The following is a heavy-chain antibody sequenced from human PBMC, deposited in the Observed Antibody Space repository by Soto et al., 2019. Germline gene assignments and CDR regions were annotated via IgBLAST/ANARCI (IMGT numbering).Heavy chain of an antibody. CDR2: TRYAGST. CDR3: ARQIGFGRWCFDL. CDR1: GGSFSGYY. V-gene: IGHV4-34*01. J-gene: IGHJ2*01. Sequence: PSETLSLTCAVYGGSFSGYYWGWIRQPPGKGLEWIGTTRYAGSTYSNPSLRSRVAISADTSSTQFSLRLNSVTAADTAVYYCARQIGFGRWCFDLWGRGTLVTVSS. D-gene: IGHD3-10*01.